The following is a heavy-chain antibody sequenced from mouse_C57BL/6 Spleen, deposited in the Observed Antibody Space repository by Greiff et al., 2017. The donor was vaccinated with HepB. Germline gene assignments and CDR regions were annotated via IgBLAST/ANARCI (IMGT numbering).Heavy chain of an antibody. D-gene: IGHD1-1*02. V-gene: IGHV7-3*01. Sequence: EVKLVESGGGLVQPGGSLSLSCAASGFTFTDYYMSWVRQRPGKALEWLGFISNKANGYTTEYSAYVKGRLTISRDNSQSILYLQMNALRAEDSATYYCARYRVAYWYFDVWGTGTTVTVSS. CDR1: GFTFTDYY. CDR3: ARYRVAYWYFDV. CDR2: ISNKANGYTT. J-gene: IGHJ1*03.